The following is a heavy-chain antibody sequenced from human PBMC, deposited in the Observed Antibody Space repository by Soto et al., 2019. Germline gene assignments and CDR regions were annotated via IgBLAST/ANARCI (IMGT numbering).Heavy chain of an antibody. Sequence: GGSLRLSCAASGFTFSSYAMHWVRQAPGKGLEWVAVISYDGSNKYYADSVKGRFTISRDNSKSTLYLQMNSLRAEDTAVYYCARCYSGYDTPLADYYYYGMDVWGQGTTVTVSS. D-gene: IGHD5-12*01. CDR1: GFTFSSYA. V-gene: IGHV3-30-3*01. J-gene: IGHJ6*02. CDR3: ARCYSGYDTPLADYYYYGMDV. CDR2: ISYDGSNK.